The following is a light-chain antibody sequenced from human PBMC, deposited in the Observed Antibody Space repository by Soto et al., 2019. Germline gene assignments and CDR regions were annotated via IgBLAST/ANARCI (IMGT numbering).Light chain of an antibody. V-gene: IGKV3-15*01. J-gene: IGKJ1*01. CDR3: KQHNNWPQT. Sequence: EIVLTQSPGTLSLSPGERATLSCRASQSVSSSYLAWYQQKPGQAPRLLIYDASTRATGIPARFSGSGSGTEFTLTIRSLQSEDFAVYWCKQHNNWPQTFGQGTKVDIK. CDR2: DAS. CDR1: QSVSSSY.